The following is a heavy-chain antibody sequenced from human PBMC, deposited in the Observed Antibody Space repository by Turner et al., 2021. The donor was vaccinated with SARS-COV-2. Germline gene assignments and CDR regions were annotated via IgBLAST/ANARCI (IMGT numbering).Heavy chain of an antibody. D-gene: IGHD2-2*01. CDR3: ARGGYCSSTSCSPYWYFDL. J-gene: IGHJ2*01. V-gene: IGHV1-8*03. CDR2: MNPDSGNT. Sequence: QVQLVQSGAEVKKPGASVKVSCKASGYTFTSYDIHWVRQATGQGLEWMGWMNPDSGNTAYAQKCQGRVTITRNTSISTAYMELSSLRSEDTAVYYCARGGYCSSTSCSPYWYFDLWGRGTLVTVSS. CDR1: GYTFTSYD.